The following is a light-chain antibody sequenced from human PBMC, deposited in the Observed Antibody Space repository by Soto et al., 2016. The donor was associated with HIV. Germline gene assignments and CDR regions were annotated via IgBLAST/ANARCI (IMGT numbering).Light chain of an antibody. Sequence: SSELTQDPVVSVALGQTVVITCQGDSLRSFYASWYQQKPGQAPVLVMFGNNKRPSGIPARFSGSSSGNPASLTITGARAEDEADYYCLSRXSTENHNYVFGTGTRVTVL. CDR1: SLRSFY. V-gene: IGLV3-19*01. CDR3: LSRXSTENHNYV. J-gene: IGLJ1*01. CDR2: GNN.